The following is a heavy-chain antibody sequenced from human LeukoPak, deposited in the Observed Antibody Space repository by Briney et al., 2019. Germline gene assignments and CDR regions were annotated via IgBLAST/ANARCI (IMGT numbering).Heavy chain of an antibody. CDR3: AREPNDFWSGYYTGGFDY. V-gene: IGHV4-59*12. Sequence: SETLSLTCTVSGGSISNYYWSWVRQPPGKGLEWIGYIYNIGSTSYNPSLKSRVTISVGTSMNQFSLKLSSVTAADTAVYYCAREPNDFWSGYYTGGFDYWGQGTLVTVSS. J-gene: IGHJ4*02. CDR2: IYNIGST. CDR1: GGSISNYY. D-gene: IGHD3-3*01.